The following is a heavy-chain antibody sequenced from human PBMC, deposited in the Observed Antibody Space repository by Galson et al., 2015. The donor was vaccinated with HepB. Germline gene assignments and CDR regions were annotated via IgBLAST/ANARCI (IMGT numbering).Heavy chain of an antibody. CDR2: VNPNSGAT. V-gene: IGHV1-2*02. CDR3: ARGYSRSWYSGLGF. J-gene: IGHJ4*02. CDR1: GYTFTNFY. D-gene: IGHD6-13*01. Sequence: SVKVSCKASGYTFTNFYIHWVRQVPGQGPECMGWVNPNSGATTYTPKFQDRLTMTRDTSLRTVYMELNRLTSDDTAVYYCARGYSRSWYSGLGFWGQGTLVTVSS.